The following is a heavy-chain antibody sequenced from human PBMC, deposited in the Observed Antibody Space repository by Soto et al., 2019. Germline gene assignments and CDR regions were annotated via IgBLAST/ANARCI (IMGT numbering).Heavy chain of an antibody. CDR2: IYYSGST. D-gene: IGHD3-16*02. CDR3: ATLATPYYDYVWRSCRHNWFDT. V-gene: IGHV4-39*01. Sequence: SETLSLTCTVSGGSISSSSYYWGWIRQPPGKGLEWIGSIYYSGSTYYNPSLKSRVTISVDTSKNQFSLKLSSVTAADTAVYYCATLATPYYDYVWRSCRHNWFDTWGQGTLVTVSS. J-gene: IGHJ5*02. CDR1: GGSISSSSYY.